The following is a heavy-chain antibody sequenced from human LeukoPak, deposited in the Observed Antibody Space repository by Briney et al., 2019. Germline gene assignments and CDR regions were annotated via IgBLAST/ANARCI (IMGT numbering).Heavy chain of an antibody. CDR2: ISAYNGNT. J-gene: IGHJ4*02. Sequence: ASVKVSCKASGYTFTSYGISWVRPAPGQGLEWMGWISAYNGNTNYAQKLQGRVTMTTDTSTSTAYMELRSLRSDDTAVYYCARDVLGCYYDSSGYCYFDYWGQGTLVTVSS. V-gene: IGHV1-18*01. CDR1: GYTFTSYG. CDR3: ARDVLGCYYDSSGYCYFDY. D-gene: IGHD3-22*01.